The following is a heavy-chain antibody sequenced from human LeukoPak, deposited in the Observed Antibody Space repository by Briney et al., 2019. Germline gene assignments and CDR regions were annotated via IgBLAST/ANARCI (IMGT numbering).Heavy chain of an antibody. CDR3: ARAYYYDSSEYWYFDL. Sequence: SVKVSCKASGGTFSSYAISWVRQAPGQGLEWMGGITPIFGTANYAQKFQGRVTITTDESTSTAYMELSSLRSEDTAVYYCARAYYYDSSEYWYFDLWGRGTLVTVSS. V-gene: IGHV1-69*05. J-gene: IGHJ2*01. CDR2: ITPIFGTA. D-gene: IGHD3-22*01. CDR1: GGTFSSYA.